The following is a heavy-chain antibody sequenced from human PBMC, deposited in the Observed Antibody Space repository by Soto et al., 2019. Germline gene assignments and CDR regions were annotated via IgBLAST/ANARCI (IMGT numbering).Heavy chain of an antibody. V-gene: IGHV4-59*08. CDR3: VRQGIDYLHGLVDV. CDR2: FYYTGDN. CDR1: SGPSRSHN. D-gene: IGHD5-12*01. J-gene: IGHJ6*02. Sequence: QVQVQQSGPGLVKPSETLSLTCTVSSGPSRSHNWGWIRQPPGRGLEWIGYFYYTGDNSYNPSLQRRVAISADTSTNHISLTLRSVTAADTAVYYCVRQGIDYLHGLVDVWGQGTTVSVSS.